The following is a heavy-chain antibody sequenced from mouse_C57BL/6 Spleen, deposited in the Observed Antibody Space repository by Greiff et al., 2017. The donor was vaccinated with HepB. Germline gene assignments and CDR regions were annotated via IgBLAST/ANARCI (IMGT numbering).Heavy chain of an antibody. CDR2: ISYDGSN. D-gene: IGHD2-3*01. Sequence: ESGPGLVKPSQSLSLTCSVTGYSITSGYYWNWIRQFPGNKLEWMGYISYDGSNNYNPSLKNRISITRDTSKNQFFLKLNSVTTEDTATYYCARAGIYDGYLTDYWGQGTTLTVSS. CDR1: GYSITSGYY. J-gene: IGHJ2*01. V-gene: IGHV3-6*01. CDR3: ARAGIYDGYLTDY.